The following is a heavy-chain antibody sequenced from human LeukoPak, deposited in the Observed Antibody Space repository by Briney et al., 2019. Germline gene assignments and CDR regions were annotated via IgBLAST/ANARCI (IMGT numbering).Heavy chain of an antibody. CDR3: VREKATGGDY. CDR1: GFTFSSYW. Sequence: GGSLRLSCAASGFTFSSYWMNWVRQAPGKGLVWVARIKYDGSVTAYADSVRGRFTISRDNAKNTLYLQMNSLRAEDTAMYYCVREKATGGDYWGQGTLVTVSS. V-gene: IGHV3-74*01. D-gene: IGHD1-26*01. J-gene: IGHJ4*02. CDR2: IKYDGSVT.